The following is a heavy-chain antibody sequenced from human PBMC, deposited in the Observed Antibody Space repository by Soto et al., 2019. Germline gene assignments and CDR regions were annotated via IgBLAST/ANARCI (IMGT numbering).Heavy chain of an antibody. V-gene: IGHV4-39*01. Sequence: SETLSLTCTVSGGSISSSSYYWGWIRQPPGKGLEWIGSIYYSGSTYYNPSLKSRVTISVDTSKNQFSLKLSSVTAADTAVYYCARLVFYGDGPGDYWGQGTLVTVSS. CDR3: ARLVFYGDGPGDY. CDR1: GGSISSSSYY. D-gene: IGHD4-17*01. J-gene: IGHJ4*02. CDR2: IYYSGST.